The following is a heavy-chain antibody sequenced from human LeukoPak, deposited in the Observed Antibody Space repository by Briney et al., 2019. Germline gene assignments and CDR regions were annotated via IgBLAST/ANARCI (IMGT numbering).Heavy chain of an antibody. CDR1: GFTFSSYG. CDR2: ISYDGSNK. J-gene: IGHJ4*02. D-gene: IGHD6-13*01. V-gene: IGHV3-30*18. Sequence: GGSLRLSCAASGFTFSSYGMHWVRQAPGKGLEWVAVISYDGSNKYYADFVKGRFTISRDNSKNTLYLQMNSLRAEDTAVYYCAKDSSTGDYPDYWGQGTLVTVSS. CDR3: AKDSSTGDYPDY.